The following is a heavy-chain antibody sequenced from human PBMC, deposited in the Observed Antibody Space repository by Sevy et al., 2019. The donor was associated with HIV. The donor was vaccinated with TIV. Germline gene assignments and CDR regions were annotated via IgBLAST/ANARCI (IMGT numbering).Heavy chain of an antibody. J-gene: IGHJ3*02. CDR2: IKQDGINK. Sequence: GGSLRLSCAASGFTFSSHYMSWVRQAPGKGLEWVANIKQDGINKFYVESVKGQFTISRENAKNSFYLQLSSLRAEDTAMYFCAREAVYYYDSERHYDDAFDMWGPGTMVTVSS. CDR3: AREAVYYYDSERHYDDAFDM. V-gene: IGHV3-7*01. D-gene: IGHD3-22*01. CDR1: GFTFSSHY.